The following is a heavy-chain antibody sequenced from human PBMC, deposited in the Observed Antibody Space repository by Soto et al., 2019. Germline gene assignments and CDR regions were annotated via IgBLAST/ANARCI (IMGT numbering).Heavy chain of an antibody. J-gene: IGHJ5*02. CDR1: VFTVSSNY. CDR3: ARVLRVTIFGVVMGWFDP. CDR2: IYSGGST. D-gene: IGHD3-3*01. Sequence: WWSLRLSCSASVFTVSSNYMSWFRQAPGKGLEWVSVIYSGGSTYYADSVKGRFTISRDNSKNTLYLQMNSLRAEDTAVYYCARVLRVTIFGVVMGWFDPWGQGTLVTVSS. V-gene: IGHV3-53*01.